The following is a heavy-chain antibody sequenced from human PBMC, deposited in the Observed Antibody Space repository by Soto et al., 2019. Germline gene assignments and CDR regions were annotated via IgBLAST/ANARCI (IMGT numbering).Heavy chain of an antibody. CDR2: IIPIFGTA. V-gene: IGHV1-69*06. CDR3: ACPHLSSSGWTD. D-gene: IGHD6-19*01. Sequence: QVQLVQSGAAVKKPGSSVKVSCKASGGTFSSYAISWVRQAPGQGLEWRGGIIPIFGTANYATTFQGRSTITADKPTSTAYLDLSSLRYEDTAVYYCACPHLSSSGWTDWGQGTLVPVSS. J-gene: IGHJ4*02. CDR1: GGTFSSYA.